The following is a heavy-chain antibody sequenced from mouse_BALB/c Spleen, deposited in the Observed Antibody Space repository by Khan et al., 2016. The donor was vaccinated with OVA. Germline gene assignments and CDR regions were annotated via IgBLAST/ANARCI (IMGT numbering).Heavy chain of an antibody. J-gene: IGHJ2*01. CDR3: ARPAYDAYYDY. CDR2: ISIYSGST. Sequence: QVQLKQSGPELVRPGVSVKISCKGSGYTFTDYAMYWVKQSRSKSLEWIGLISIYSGSTNYNPKFKGKATMTVDKSSSTAYMELARLTAEDSAIYYCARPAYDAYYDYWGQGTTLTVSS. D-gene: IGHD2-3*01. CDR1: GYTFTDYA. V-gene: IGHV1S137*01.